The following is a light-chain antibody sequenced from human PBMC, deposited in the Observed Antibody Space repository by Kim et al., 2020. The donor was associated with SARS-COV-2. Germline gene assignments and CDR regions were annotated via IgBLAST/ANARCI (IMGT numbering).Light chain of an antibody. J-gene: IGLJ2*01. CDR1: KLGDKY. CDR2: EES. Sequence: YVARGQTASITCSGDKLGDKYVCWYQQKPGQSPVLVIYEESKRPSGIPERFSGSNSGNTATLTISGTQAMDEADYYCQAWGSSTVVFGGGTQLTVL. V-gene: IGLV3-1*01. CDR3: QAWGSSTVV.